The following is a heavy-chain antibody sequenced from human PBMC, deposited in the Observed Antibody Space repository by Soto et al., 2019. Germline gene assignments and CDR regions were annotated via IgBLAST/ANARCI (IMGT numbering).Heavy chain of an antibody. CDR3: AKDMENGYNPYYYYGMDV. CDR1: RFNFNDYG. D-gene: IGHD3-10*01. V-gene: IGHV3-9*01. Sequence: PGGSLRLSCTGPRFNFNDYGMHWVRQGPGTGLEWVSSISWNSVSIGYADSVNGRFTISTGNAKNSLYLQITSLRAEDTALYYCAKDMENGYNPYYYYGMDVWGQGTTVTVSS. CDR2: ISWNSVSI. J-gene: IGHJ6*02.